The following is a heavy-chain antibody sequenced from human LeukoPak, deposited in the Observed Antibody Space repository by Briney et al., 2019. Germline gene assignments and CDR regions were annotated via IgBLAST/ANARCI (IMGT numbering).Heavy chain of an antibody. CDR1: GDSIDSYY. CDR2: VFYSGPT. CDR3: AGRSARYFDS. V-gene: IGHV4-59*01. J-gene: IGHJ4*02. D-gene: IGHD1-26*01. Sequence: LETLSLTCTVSGDSIDSYYWSWIRHPPGEGLQWIGYVFYSGPTNYDASLKSRVAISVDRSKNQFSLKLTSVSAADTAVYYCAGRSARYFDSWGQGTPVTVSS.